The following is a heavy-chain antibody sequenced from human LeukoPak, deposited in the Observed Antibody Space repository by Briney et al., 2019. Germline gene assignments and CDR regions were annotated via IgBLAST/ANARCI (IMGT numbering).Heavy chain of an antibody. CDR2: ISGSGGST. J-gene: IGHJ3*02. V-gene: IGHV3-23*01. Sequence: AGGSLRLSCTASGFTFGDYAMSWVRQAPGKGLEWVSAISGSGGSTYYADSVKGRFTISRDTSKNTLWLQMNSLRAEDTAVYYCAKRAYSGSYYAAFDIWGQGTMVSVSS. D-gene: IGHD1-26*01. CDR1: GFTFGDYA. CDR3: AKRAYSGSYYAAFDI.